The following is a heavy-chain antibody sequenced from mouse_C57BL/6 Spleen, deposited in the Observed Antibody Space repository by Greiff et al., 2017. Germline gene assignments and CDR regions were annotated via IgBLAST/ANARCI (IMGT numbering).Heavy chain of an antibody. V-gene: IGHV1-82*01. Sequence: LQESGPELVKPGASVKISCKASGYAFSSSWMNWVKQRPGKGLEWIGRIYPGDGDTNYNGKFKGKATLTADKSSSTAYMQLSSLTSEDSAVYFCARSLYYGPDYWGQGTTLTVSS. J-gene: IGHJ2*01. CDR3: ARSLYYGPDY. D-gene: IGHD2-1*01. CDR2: IYPGDGDT. CDR1: GYAFSSSW.